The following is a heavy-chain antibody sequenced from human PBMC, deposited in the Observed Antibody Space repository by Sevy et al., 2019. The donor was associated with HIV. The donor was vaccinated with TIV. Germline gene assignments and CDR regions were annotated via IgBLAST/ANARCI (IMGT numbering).Heavy chain of an antibody. CDR3: ARGGYCSSTSCSAYYYYYYGMDV. J-gene: IGHJ6*02. D-gene: IGHD2-2*01. CDR2: ISAYNGNT. Sequence: ASVKVSCKASGYTFTSYGISWVRQAPGQGLEWMGWISAYNGNTNYAQKLQGRVTMTTDTSTSTAYMELRGLRSDDTAVYYCARGGYCSSTSCSAYYYYYYGMDVWGQGTTVTVSS. CDR1: GYTFTSYG. V-gene: IGHV1-18*01.